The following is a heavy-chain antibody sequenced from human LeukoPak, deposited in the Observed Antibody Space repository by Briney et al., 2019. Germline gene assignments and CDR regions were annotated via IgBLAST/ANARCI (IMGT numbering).Heavy chain of an antibody. CDR3: ARGGSGIAFDI. CDR1: GGSISGDY. J-gene: IGHJ3*02. D-gene: IGHD1-26*01. CDR2: IYYSGST. Sequence: PSETLSLTCTVFGGSISGDYWSWIRQPPGKGLEWIGYIYYSGSTKYNPSLKSRVTISVDTPKNQFSLKLSSVTAADTAVYYCARGGSGIAFDIWGQGTMVTVFS. V-gene: IGHV4-59*01.